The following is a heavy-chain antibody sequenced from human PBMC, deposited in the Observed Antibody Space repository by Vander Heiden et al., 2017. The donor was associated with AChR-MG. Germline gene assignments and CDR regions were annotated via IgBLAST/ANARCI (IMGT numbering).Heavy chain of an antibody. Sequence: EVQLVESGGGLVKPGGSLRLSCAASGFTFSNAWMSWVRQAPGKGLEWVGRIKSKTDGGTTDYAAPVKGRFTISRDDSKNTLYLQMNSLKTEDTAVYYCTTDPPIVVVTAIPFDYWGQGTLVTVSS. CDR1: GFTFSNAW. CDR2: IKSKTDGGTT. D-gene: IGHD2-21*02. J-gene: IGHJ4*02. V-gene: IGHV3-15*01. CDR3: TTDPPIVVVTAIPFDY.